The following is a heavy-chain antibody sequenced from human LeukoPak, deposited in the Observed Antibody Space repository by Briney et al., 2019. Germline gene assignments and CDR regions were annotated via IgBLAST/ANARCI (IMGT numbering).Heavy chain of an antibody. V-gene: IGHV3-23*01. J-gene: IGHJ4*02. CDR2: ISGGGETT. D-gene: IGHD6-13*01. CDR1: GFTFSSYA. Sequence: GRSLRLSSAASGFTFSSYAMSWVRQTPGKGLEWVAAISGGGETTYYADSVKGRFTISRENSKTTLYLQINSLRAEDTAVYYCAKLWALAAAGTGFDYWGQGTLVTVSS. CDR3: AKLWALAAAGTGFDY.